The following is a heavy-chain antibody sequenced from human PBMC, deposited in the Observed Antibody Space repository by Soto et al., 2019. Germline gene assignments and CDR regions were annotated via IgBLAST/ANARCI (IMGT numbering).Heavy chain of an antibody. V-gene: IGHV4-59*01. D-gene: IGHD2-8*02. CDR1: GDSISSYY. CDR3: ARVLLGHFDS. J-gene: IGHJ4*02. CDR2: ISYTGNT. Sequence: QVQLQESGPGLLKPSETLSLTCTVSGDSISSYYLTWIRQPPGRGLEWIGYISYTGNTNCTPSLKHRVTISLDTSKNQFSLKLTSVTAADTAVYYCARVLLGHFDSWAQGTLVTVSS.